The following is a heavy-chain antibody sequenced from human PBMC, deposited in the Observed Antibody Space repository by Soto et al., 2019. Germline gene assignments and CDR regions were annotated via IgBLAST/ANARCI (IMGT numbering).Heavy chain of an antibody. V-gene: IGHV3-11*05. Sequence: QVQLVESGGGLVKPGGSLRLSCAASGFTFSDYYMSWIRQAPGKGLEWVSYISRSSSYTNYADSVNGRFTISRDNAKNSLFLQINSLRADDTAVYSCAGGGGSYLPDYWGQGTLVTVSS. CDR3: AGGGGSYLPDY. D-gene: IGHD1-26*01. CDR2: ISRSSSYT. CDR1: GFTFSDYY. J-gene: IGHJ4*02.